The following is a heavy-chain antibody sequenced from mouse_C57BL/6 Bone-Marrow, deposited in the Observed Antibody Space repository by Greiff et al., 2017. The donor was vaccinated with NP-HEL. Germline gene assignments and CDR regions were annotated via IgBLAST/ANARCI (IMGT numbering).Heavy chain of an antibody. J-gene: IGHJ1*03. CDR1: GYTFTSYW. D-gene: IGHD1-1*01. V-gene: IGHV1-59*01. CDR3: ARDYYGSSYPYWYFDV. Sequence: QVQLQQPGAELVRPGTSVKLSCKASGYTFTSYWMHWVKQRPGQGLEWIGVIDPSDSYTNYNQQFKGKATLTVDTSSSTAYMQLSSLTSEDSAVYYCARDYYGSSYPYWYFDVWGTGTTVTVSS. CDR2: IDPSDSYT.